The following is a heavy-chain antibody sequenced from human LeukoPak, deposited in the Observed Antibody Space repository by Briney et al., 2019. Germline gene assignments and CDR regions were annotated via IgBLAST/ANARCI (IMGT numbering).Heavy chain of an antibody. V-gene: IGHV1-24*01. J-gene: IGHJ1*01. D-gene: IGHD3-3*01. CDR2: FDPEDGET. CDR3: ATAESRSYYDFWSGCKIVRSCCY. CDR1: GYTLTELS. Sequence: ASVKLSCKVSGYTLTELSMHWVRQASGKGLEWMGGFDPEDGETIYAQKFQGRVTMTEDTSTDKAYMELSSLRTEDTAVYYCATAESRSYYDFWSGCKIVRSCCYWGQGTLVIVAS.